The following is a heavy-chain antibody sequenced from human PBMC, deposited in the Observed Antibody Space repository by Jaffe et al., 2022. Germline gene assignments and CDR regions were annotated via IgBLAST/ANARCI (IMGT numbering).Heavy chain of an antibody. V-gene: IGHV1-69*08. CDR3: ARDGNLRYFDWLPFNLNWFDP. Sequence: QVQLVQSGAEVKKPGSSVKVSCKASGGTFSSYTISWVRQAPGQGLEWMGRIIPILGIANYAQKFQGRVTITADKSTSTAYMELSSLRSEDTAVYYCARDGNLRYFDWLPFNLNWFDPWGQGTLVTVSS. J-gene: IGHJ5*02. CDR1: GGTFSSYT. D-gene: IGHD3-9*01. CDR2: IIPILGIA.